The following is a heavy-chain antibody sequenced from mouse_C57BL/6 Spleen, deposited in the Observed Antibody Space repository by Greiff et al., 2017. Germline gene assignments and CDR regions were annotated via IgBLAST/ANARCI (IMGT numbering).Heavy chain of an antibody. CDR2: IDPEDGET. D-gene: IGHD2-4*01. V-gene: IGHV14-2*01. CDR3: ARGDYDTGGYYAMDY. CDR1: GFNIKDYY. Sequence: EVKLMESGAELVKPGASVKLSCTASGFNIKDYYMHWVKQRTEQGLEWIGRIDPEDGETKYAPKFQGKATITADTSANTAYLQLSSLTSEDTAVYYCARGDYDTGGYYAMDYWGQGTSVTVSS. J-gene: IGHJ4*01.